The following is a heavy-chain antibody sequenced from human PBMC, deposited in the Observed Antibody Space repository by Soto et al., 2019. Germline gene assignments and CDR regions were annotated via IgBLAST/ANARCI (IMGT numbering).Heavy chain of an antibody. D-gene: IGHD2-15*01. V-gene: IGHV1-18*04. Sequence: GASVEVSCKXSGYTFTSYGISWVRQAPGQGLEWMGWISAYNGNTNYAQKLQGRVTMTTDTSTSTAYMELRSLRSDDTAVYYCARVHCSGGSCYRQNYYFDYWGQGTLVTVS. CDR1: GYTFTSYG. CDR3: ARVHCSGGSCYRQNYYFDY. CDR2: ISAYNGNT. J-gene: IGHJ4*02.